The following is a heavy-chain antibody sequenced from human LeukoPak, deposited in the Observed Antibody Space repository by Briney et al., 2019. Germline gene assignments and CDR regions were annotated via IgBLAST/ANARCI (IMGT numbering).Heavy chain of an antibody. CDR2: IIPILGIA. CDR3: ARVHDDFWSGTPSFFDY. CDR1: GGTFSSYA. V-gene: IGHV1-69*04. J-gene: IGHJ4*02. Sequence: SAKVSCKASGGTFSSYAISWVRQAPGQGLEWMGRIIPILGIANYAQKFQGRVTITADKSTSTAYMELSSLRSEDTAVYYCARVHDDFWSGTPSFFDYWGQGTLVTVSS. D-gene: IGHD3-3*01.